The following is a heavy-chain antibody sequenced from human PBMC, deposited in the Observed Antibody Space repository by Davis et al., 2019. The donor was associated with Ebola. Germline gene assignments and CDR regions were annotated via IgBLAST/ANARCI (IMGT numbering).Heavy chain of an antibody. Sequence: HTGGSLRLSCAASGFTFSSYWMHWVRQAPGKGLVWVSRINSDGSSTSYADSVKGRFTISRDNAKNTLYLQMNSLRAEDTAVYYCARDPPGSSPPDASDIWGPGTMVTVSS. CDR2: INSDGSST. J-gene: IGHJ3*02. CDR3: ARDPPGSSPPDASDI. D-gene: IGHD6-6*01. V-gene: IGHV3-74*01. CDR1: GFTFSSYW.